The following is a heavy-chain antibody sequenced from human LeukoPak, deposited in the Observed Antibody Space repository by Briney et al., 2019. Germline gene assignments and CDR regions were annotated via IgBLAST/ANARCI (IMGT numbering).Heavy chain of an antibody. Sequence: GGSLRLSCAASGFTFSSYWMHWVRQAPGKGLVWVSRIDNEGSSTSYADSVKGRLTISRDNAKNRLYVQMNSLRVEDTAVYYCATGSGLWSPDYWGQGTLVTVSS. CDR2: IDNEGSST. J-gene: IGHJ4*02. CDR1: GFTFSSYW. D-gene: IGHD5-18*01. CDR3: ATGSGLWSPDY. V-gene: IGHV3-74*01.